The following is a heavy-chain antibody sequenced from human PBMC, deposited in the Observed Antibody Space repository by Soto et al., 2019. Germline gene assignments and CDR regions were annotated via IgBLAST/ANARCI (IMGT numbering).Heavy chain of an antibody. D-gene: IGHD3-22*01. V-gene: IGHV1-46*01. Sequence: VASVKVSCKASGYTFTKFHIHWVRQAPGQGLEWMGMIDPSGGVTRDAQRFQGRITMTSDTSTSSVYMELRGLTSEDTAVYYCARDVLGHDNYETIGYYFDHWGPGTLVTVSS. CDR1: GYTFTKFH. CDR2: IDPSGGVT. J-gene: IGHJ4*02. CDR3: ARDVLGHDNYETIGYYFDH.